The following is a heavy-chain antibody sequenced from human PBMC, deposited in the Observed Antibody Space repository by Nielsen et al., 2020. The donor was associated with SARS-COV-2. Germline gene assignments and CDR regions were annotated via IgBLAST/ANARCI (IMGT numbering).Heavy chain of an antibody. J-gene: IGHJ3*02. CDR2: INHSGST. CDR1: GGSFTDSY. Sequence: SETLSLTCAVSGGSFTDSYWTWIRQPPGKGLEWIGDINHSGSTYYNPSLKSRVTISVDRSKNQFSLKLSSVTAADTAVYYCARFVDTAMVKDAFDIWGQGTMVTVSS. CDR3: ARFVDTAMVKDAFDI. D-gene: IGHD5-18*01. V-gene: IGHV4-34*01.